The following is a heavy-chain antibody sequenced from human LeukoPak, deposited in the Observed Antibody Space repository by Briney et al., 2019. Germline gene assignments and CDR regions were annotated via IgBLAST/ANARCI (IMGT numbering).Heavy chain of an antibody. CDR2: ISAYNGNT. CDR3: ARDFGQQLLNAFDI. CDR1: GYTFTSYG. Sequence: ASVKVSCKASGYTFTSYGISWVRQAPGQGLEWMGWISAYNGNTNYAQKLQGRVTMTTDTSTSTAYMELRSLRSDDTAVYYCARDFGQQLLNAFDIWGQGTMVTVSS. J-gene: IGHJ3*02. V-gene: IGHV1-18*01. D-gene: IGHD6-13*01.